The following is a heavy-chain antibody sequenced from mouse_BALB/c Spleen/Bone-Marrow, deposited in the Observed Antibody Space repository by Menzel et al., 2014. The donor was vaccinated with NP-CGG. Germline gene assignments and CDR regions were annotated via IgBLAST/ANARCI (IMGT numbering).Heavy chain of an antibody. J-gene: IGHJ4*01. D-gene: IGHD3-2*01. CDR1: GDSITSGY. Sequence: EVQLQESGPSLVKPSQTLSLPCSVTGDSITSGYWNWIRKFPGNKLEYMGYISYSGSTYYNPSLKSRISISRDISKNQYYLQLNSVTTEDAAAYYCARDSSGGILAMDYWGQGTSVTVSS. CDR2: ISYSGST. V-gene: IGHV3-8*02. CDR3: ARDSSGGILAMDY.